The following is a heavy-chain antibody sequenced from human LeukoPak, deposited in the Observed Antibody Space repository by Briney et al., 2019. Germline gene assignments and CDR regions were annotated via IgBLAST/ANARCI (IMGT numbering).Heavy chain of an antibody. J-gene: IGHJ6*04. V-gene: IGHV3-7*03. Sequence: GGSLRLSCAASGFTFSSYWMSWVRQAPGKGLEWVANIKQDGSEKYYVDSVKGRFTISRDNAKNSLYLQMNSLRSDDTAVYYCAELGITMIGGVWGKGTTVTISS. D-gene: IGHD3-10*02. CDR3: AELGITMIGGV. CDR1: GFTFSSYW. CDR2: IKQDGSEK.